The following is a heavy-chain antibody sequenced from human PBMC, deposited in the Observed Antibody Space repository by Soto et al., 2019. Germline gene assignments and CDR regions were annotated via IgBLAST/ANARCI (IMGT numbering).Heavy chain of an antibody. CDR2: IYYSGNT. CDR3: ARSVCP. V-gene: IGHV4-31*03. J-gene: IGHJ5*02. CDR1: GGSISSGGYY. Sequence: QVQLQESGPGLVKPSQTLSLTCTVSGGSISSGGYYWSWIRQHPGKGLEWVGYIYYSGNTYYNPSLKSGVTTSVDTPKNQFPPKLTSVTAADPAVYYCARSVCPWGQGTLVTDSS.